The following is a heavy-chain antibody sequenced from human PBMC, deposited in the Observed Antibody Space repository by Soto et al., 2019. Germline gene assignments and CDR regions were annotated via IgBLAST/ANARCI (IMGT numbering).Heavy chain of an antibody. J-gene: IGHJ6*02. D-gene: IGHD6-6*01. CDR2: IWYDGSNK. V-gene: IGHV3-33*01. CDR1: GFTFSSNG. Sequence: SLRLSCAAAGFTFSSNGMYWVRQAPGKGLEWVAVIWYDGSNKYYADSVKGRFTISRDNSKNTLYLQMNSLRAEDTAVYYCARDVSPLIAALHYGMDVWGQGTTVTVSS. CDR3: ARDVSPLIAALHYGMDV.